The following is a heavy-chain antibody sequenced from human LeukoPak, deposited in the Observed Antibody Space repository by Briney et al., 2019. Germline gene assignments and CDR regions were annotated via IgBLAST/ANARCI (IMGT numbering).Heavy chain of an antibody. Sequence: GGSLRLSCAASGFRFSRYWMSWVRQAPGKGLEWVSYISSSGSTIYYADSVKGRFTISRDNAKNSLYLQMNSLRAEDTAVYYCARDYGGSSPFDYWGQGTLVTVSS. V-gene: IGHV3-48*03. CDR3: ARDYGGSSPFDY. D-gene: IGHD4-23*01. CDR1: GFRFSRYW. J-gene: IGHJ4*02. CDR2: ISSSGSTI.